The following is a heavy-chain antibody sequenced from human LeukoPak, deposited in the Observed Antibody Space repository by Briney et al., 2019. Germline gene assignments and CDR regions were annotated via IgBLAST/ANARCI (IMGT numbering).Heavy chain of an antibody. D-gene: IGHD6-19*01. Sequence: GGSLRLSCAASGFTFSRYCMYWVRQAPGKRLVWVSHINSDGSSATYADSVKGRFTISRDNAMNTLYLQMNSLRPEDTAVYYCAKPFAAVSAGFSYYFDYWGQGTLVTVSS. J-gene: IGHJ4*02. V-gene: IGHV3-74*01. CDR3: AKPFAAVSAGFSYYFDY. CDR1: GFTFSRYC. CDR2: INSDGSSA.